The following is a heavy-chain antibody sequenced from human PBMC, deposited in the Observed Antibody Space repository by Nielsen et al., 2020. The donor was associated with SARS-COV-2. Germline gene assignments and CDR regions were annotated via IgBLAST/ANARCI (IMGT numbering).Heavy chain of an antibody. V-gene: IGHV3-21*01. CDR2: ISSTGNYI. J-gene: IGHJ4*02. Sequence: WIRQPPGKGLEWVSSISSTGNYIYYADSVKGRFTTSRDNAKNSVYLQMNSLRAEDTAVYFCTRGTLIRGIIIDYWGQGTLVTVSS. D-gene: IGHD3-10*01. CDR3: TRGTLIRGIIIDY.